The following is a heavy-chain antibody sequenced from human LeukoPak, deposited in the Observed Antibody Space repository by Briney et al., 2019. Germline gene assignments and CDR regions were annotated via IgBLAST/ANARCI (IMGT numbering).Heavy chain of an antibody. D-gene: IGHD3-16*01. CDR1: GGSISSYY. J-gene: IGHJ3*02. Sequence: SETLSLTCTVSGGSISSYYWSWIRQPPGEGLEWIGYIYYSGSTNYNPSLKSRVTISVDTSKNQFSLKLSSVTAADTAVYYCAREEGLGAFDIWGQGTMVTVSS. CDR3: AREEGLGAFDI. V-gene: IGHV4-59*01. CDR2: IYYSGST.